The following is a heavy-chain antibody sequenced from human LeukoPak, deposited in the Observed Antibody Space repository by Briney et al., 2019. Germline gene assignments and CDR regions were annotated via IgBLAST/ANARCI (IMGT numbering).Heavy chain of an antibody. CDR2: IIPIFGTA. CDR3: ARVGRPRYYYYGMDV. J-gene: IGHJ6*02. Sequence: SVKVSCKASGGTFSSYAISWVRQAPGQGLEWMGGIIPIFGTANYAQRFQGRVTITADESTSTAYMELSSLRSEDTAVYYCARVGRPRYYYYGMDVWGQGTTVTVSS. V-gene: IGHV1-69*01. CDR1: GGTFSSYA.